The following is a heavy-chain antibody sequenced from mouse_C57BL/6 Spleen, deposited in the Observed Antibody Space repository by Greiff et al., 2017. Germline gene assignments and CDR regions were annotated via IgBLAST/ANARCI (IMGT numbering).Heavy chain of an antibody. V-gene: IGHV1-80*01. CDR1: GYAFSSYW. CDR2: IYPGDGDT. CDR3: AAEIWFAY. Sequence: VQLVESGAELVKPGASVKISCKASGYAFSSYWMNWVKQRPGKGLEWIGQIYPGDGDTNYNGKFKGKATLTADKSSSTAYMQLSSLTSEDSAVYFCAAEIWFAYWGQGTLVTVSA. J-gene: IGHJ3*01.